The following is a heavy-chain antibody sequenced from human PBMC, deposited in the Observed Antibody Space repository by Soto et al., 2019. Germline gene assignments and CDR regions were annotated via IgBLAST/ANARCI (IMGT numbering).Heavy chain of an antibody. J-gene: IGHJ4*02. CDR2: LYSGGST. Sequence: PGGSLRLSCAASGFTVGNNYMSWVRQAPGKGLEWVSVLYSGGSTYYADSVKGRFTISRDNSKKTLYLQMNSLRAEDTAADYCAGDHPSSYGLLDYGGKGTLLTFS. CDR3: AGDHPSSYGLLDY. D-gene: IGHD3-16*01. V-gene: IGHV3-53*01. CDR1: GFTVGNNY.